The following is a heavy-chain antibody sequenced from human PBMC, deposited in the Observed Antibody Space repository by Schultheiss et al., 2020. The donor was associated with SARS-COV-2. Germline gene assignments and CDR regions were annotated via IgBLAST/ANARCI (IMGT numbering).Heavy chain of an antibody. CDR1: GGSISSYY. J-gene: IGHJ4*02. CDR3: AREDDYGDYVDY. CDR2: IYYSGST. D-gene: IGHD4-17*01. Sequence: SETLSLTCTVSGGSISSYYWSWIRQPPGKGLEWIGYIYYSGSTNYNPSLKSRVTISVDTSKNQFSLKLSSVTAADTAVYYCAREDDYGDYVDYWGQGTLVTVSS. V-gene: IGHV4-59*12.